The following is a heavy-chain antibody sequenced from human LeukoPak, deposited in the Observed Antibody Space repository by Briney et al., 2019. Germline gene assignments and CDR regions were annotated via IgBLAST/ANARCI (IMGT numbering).Heavy chain of an antibody. V-gene: IGHV4-34*01. CDR3: ARQAMAEDSPWN. CDR1: GGSFSGYY. CDR2: VNHSGST. J-gene: IGHJ4*02. D-gene: IGHD5-18*01. Sequence: SETLSLTCAVYGGSFSGYYRSWIRHPPGKGLEWIGEVNHSGSTNYNPSLKSRVTISVDTSKNQFSLKLSSVTAADTAVYYCARQAMAEDSPWNWGQGTLVTVSS.